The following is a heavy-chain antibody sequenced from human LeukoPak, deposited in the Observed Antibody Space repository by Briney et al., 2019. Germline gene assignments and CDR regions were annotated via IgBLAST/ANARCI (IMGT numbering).Heavy chain of an antibody. V-gene: IGHV1-2*02. Sequence: ASVKVSCKASGYTFTSYGISWVRQAPGQGLEWMGWINPNSGGTNYAQKFQGRVTMTRDTSISTAYMELSRLRSDDTAVYYCARWATVTTSGMDVWGQGTTVTVSS. CDR1: GYTFTSYG. CDR3: ARWATVTTSGMDV. CDR2: INPNSGGT. D-gene: IGHD4-11*01. J-gene: IGHJ6*02.